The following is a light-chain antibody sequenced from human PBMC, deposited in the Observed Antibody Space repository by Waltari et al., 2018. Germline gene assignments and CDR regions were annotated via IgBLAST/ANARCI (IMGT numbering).Light chain of an antibody. CDR2: IHN. CDR1: TSNIGSIT. V-gene: IGLV1-44*01. J-gene: IGLJ3*02. CDR3: AAWDDSLNAWV. Sequence: QSVLTQPPSASGAPGQSVTISCSGSTSNIGSITVNWYQQLPGTAPKLLISIHNERPSGVPDRFSGSTSGTSASLAISGLQSEDEADYYCAAWDDSLNAWVFGGGTKLTVL.